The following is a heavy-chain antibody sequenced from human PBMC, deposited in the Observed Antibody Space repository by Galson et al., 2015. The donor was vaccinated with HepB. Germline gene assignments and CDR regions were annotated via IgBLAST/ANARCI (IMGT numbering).Heavy chain of an antibody. CDR1: GGNFSSYA. Sequence: SVKVCCKVSGGNFSSYAISWVRQAPGQGLEWMGGIIPIFATAYYAQRFQGRVTITADKSTNTAYMELSSLRSEDTAVYYCANAGECSGGSCYERSWGQGTLVTVSS. CDR2: IIPIFATA. J-gene: IGHJ5*02. CDR3: ANAGECSGGSCYERS. D-gene: IGHD2-15*01. V-gene: IGHV1-69*06.